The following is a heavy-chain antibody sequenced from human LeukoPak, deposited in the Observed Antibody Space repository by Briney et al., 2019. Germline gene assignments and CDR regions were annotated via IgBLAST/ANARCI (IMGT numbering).Heavy chain of an antibody. CDR3: AKDPSGSYNYYDMDV. CDR2: ISGSGGST. D-gene: IGHD1-26*01. J-gene: IGHJ6*02. V-gene: IGHV3-23*01. Sequence: PGGSLRLSCAASGFTFSSYAMSWVRQAPGKGLEWVSAISGSGGSTYYADSVKGRFTISRDNSKNTLYLQMNSLRAEDTAVYYCAKDPSGSYNYYDMDVWGQGTTVTVSS. CDR1: GFTFSSYA.